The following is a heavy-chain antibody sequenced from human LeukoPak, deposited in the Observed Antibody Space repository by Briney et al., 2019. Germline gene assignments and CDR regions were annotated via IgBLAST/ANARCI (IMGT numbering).Heavy chain of an antibody. Sequence: GGSLRLSCAASGFTFSSYWMSWVRQAPGKGLEWVANIKQDGSEKYYVDSVKGRFTISRDNSKNTLYLQMNSLRAEDTAVYYCAKDWGYSNYVFDYWGQGTLVTVSS. V-gene: IGHV3-7*01. D-gene: IGHD4-11*01. CDR3: AKDWGYSNYVFDY. J-gene: IGHJ4*02. CDR2: IKQDGSEK. CDR1: GFTFSSYW.